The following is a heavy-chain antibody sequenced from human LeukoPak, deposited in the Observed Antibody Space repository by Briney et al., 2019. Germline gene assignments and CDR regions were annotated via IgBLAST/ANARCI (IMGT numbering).Heavy chain of an antibody. J-gene: IGHJ5*02. D-gene: IGHD4-17*01. CDR1: GGTFNNSA. CDR3: ARDVHGDYGSGWFDP. Sequence: GASVKVSCTTSGGTFNNSAISWVRQAPGQGLEWLGGIIPLFGTAGYAPQFHRSVTITKDETTRTVYLELTSLTSDDTAVYYCARDVHGDYGSGWFDPWGQGTLVSVSS. CDR2: IIPLFGTA. V-gene: IGHV1-69*05.